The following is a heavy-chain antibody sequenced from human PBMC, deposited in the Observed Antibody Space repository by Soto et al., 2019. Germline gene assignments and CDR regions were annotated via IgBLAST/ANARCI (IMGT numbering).Heavy chain of an antibody. CDR1: GFTFTSYT. V-gene: IGHV3-21*02. J-gene: IGHJ6*02. CDR2: ISSSSSYI. CDR3: AREDYDILTGYYRVDYCYGMDV. D-gene: IGHD3-9*01. Sequence: EVQLVESGGGLVKPGGSLRLSCAASGFTFTSYTMHWVRQAPGKGLEWVSSISSSSSYIYYADSVKGRFTISRDNAKKSLYLQSNSLRAEDTAVYYCAREDYDILTGYYRVDYCYGMDVWGQGTTVTVFS.